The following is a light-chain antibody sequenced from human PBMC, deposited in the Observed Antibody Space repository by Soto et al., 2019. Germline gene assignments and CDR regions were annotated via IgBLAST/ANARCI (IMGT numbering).Light chain of an antibody. V-gene: IGLV1-51*01. CDR3: GTWDTSLSAGV. CDR1: SSNIGRNS. Sequence: QSVLTQPPSVSAAPGQKVTISCSGSSSNIGRNSVSWYQQLPGTAPKLLIYDDNERPSGIPDRFSGSKSGTSAALAITGLQSGDEADYYCGTWDTSLSAGVFGTGTQLTVL. J-gene: IGLJ7*01. CDR2: DDN.